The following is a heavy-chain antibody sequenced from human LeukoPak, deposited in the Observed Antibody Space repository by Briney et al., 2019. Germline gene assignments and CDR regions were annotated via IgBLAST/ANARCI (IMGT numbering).Heavy chain of an antibody. CDR2: ISGSGGNT. D-gene: IGHD1-1*01. J-gene: IGHJ4*02. Sequence: GGSLRLSCAASGFTFSSYAMSWVRQAPGKGLEWVSGISGSGGNTCYADSVKGRFTISRENAKNSLSLQMNSLRAEDTAVYYCVRQQTPHGNFDYWGQGTLVTVSS. V-gene: IGHV3-23*01. CDR1: GFTFSSYA. CDR3: VRQQTPHGNFDY.